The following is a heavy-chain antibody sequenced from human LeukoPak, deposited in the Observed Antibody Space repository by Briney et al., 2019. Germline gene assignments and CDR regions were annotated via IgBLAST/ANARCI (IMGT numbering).Heavy chain of an antibody. CDR2: IKQDGSEK. V-gene: IGHV3-7*05. J-gene: IGHJ4*02. D-gene: IGHD6-13*01. Sequence: GGTLRLSCAASGVPFSGYCMTWVRQAPGKGLEWVAKIKQDGSEKYYVDSVKGRFTISRDNAKNSLYLQMNSLGAEDTAVYYCARRGTSSSWAHFDYWGQETLVTVSS. CDR1: GVPFSGYC. CDR3: ARRGTSSSWAHFDY.